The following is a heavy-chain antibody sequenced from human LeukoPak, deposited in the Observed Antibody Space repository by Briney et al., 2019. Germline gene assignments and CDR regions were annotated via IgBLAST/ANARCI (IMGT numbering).Heavy chain of an antibody. CDR1: GFTFSSYA. V-gene: IGHV3-23*01. J-gene: IGHJ6*03. CDR2: ISGSGGST. Sequence: PGGSLRLSCAAPGFTFSSYAMSWVRQAPGKGLEWVSAISGSGGSTYYADSVKGRFTISRDNSKDTLYLQMNSLRAEDTAVYYCANGNRCTSPNCLGYYYFYMDVWGKGTTVTVSS. CDR3: ANGNRCTSPNCLGYYYFYMDV. D-gene: IGHD2-8*01.